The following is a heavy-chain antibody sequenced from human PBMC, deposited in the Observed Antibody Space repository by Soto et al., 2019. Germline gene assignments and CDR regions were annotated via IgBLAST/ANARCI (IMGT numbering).Heavy chain of an antibody. CDR1: GFTFSSYG. CDR2: IWYDGSKE. J-gene: IGHJ6*02. V-gene: IGHV3-33*01. CDR3: ARTVPRLYLGLDV. Sequence: QVQLVESGGGVVQPGRSLRLSCAASGFTFSSYGMHWVRQAPGKGLEWVALIWYDGSKEYYADSVKGRFTISRDTSKNTLYLQMNSLRAEDTAVYFCARTVPRLYLGLDVWGQGTTVTVSS. D-gene: IGHD6-6*01.